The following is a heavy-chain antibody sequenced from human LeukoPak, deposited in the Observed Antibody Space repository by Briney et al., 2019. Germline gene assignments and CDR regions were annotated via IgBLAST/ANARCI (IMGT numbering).Heavy chain of an antibody. D-gene: IGHD3-10*01. CDR3: ATDDPRETYYYGF. Sequence: AAVKVSCKVCGYTLTELSMHWVLPAPGKGLECMEGFDPEDGETIYAQKFQGRVTMTEDTSTDTAYIELSSLRSEDTAVYYCATDDPRETYYYGFWGQGNLVTVSS. CDR1: GYTLTELS. J-gene: IGHJ4*02. V-gene: IGHV1-24*01. CDR2: FDPEDGET.